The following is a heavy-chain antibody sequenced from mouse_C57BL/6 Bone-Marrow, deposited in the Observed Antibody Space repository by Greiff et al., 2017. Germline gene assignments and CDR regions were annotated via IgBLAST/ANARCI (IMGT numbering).Heavy chain of an antibody. CDR3: ASYYGYY. CDR1: GYSFTDYN. J-gene: IGHJ2*01. V-gene: IGHV1-39*01. D-gene: IGHD1-1*01. CDR2: INPNYGTT. Sequence: VQLKASGPELVKPGASVKISCQASGYSFTDYNMNWVKQSTGKSLQWIGVINPNYGTTSYNQKSKGNATLTVDQSSSTASMQLNSLTSEDSAVDYYASYYGYYWGQGTTLTVSS.